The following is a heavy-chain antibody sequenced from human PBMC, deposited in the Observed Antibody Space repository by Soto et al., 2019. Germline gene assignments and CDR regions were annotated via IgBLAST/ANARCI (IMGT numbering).Heavy chain of an antibody. CDR2: IYPGDSDT. CDR3: ARHPSGSPGWFDP. J-gene: IGHJ5*02. Sequence: EVQLVQSGAEVKKPGASLKISCKGSGYNFTSYWIAWVRHMPGKGLVWMGIIYPGDSDTRYSPSFQGQVTISADKSIRAAYLQWRSLKASDTAMYYCARHPSGSPGWFDPWGQGTLVTGSS. D-gene: IGHD1-26*01. V-gene: IGHV5-51*01. CDR1: GYNFTSYW.